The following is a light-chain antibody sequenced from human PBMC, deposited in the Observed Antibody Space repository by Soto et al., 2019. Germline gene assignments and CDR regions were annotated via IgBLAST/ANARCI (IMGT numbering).Light chain of an antibody. V-gene: IGLV2-11*01. CDR3: CSSVGSYTWV. CDR1: SSDVGAHNY. Sequence: QSALTQPRSVSGSPGQSVTFSCTGTSSDVGAHNYVFWYQQYPGKAPKVMIYDVNKRPSGVPGRFSGSKSGNTASLTISGLQAEDEADSYCCSSVGSYTWVFGGGTKLTVL. CDR2: DVN. J-gene: IGLJ3*02.